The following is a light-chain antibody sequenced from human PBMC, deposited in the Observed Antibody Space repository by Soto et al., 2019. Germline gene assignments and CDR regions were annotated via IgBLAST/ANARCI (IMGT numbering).Light chain of an antibody. V-gene: IGLV2-14*03. J-gene: IGLJ2*01. CDR2: DVT. CDR1: SSNVGGYDY. Sequence: QSVLTQPASVSGSPGQSITISCTGTSSNVGGYDYVSWYQHHPGKAPKVMIYDVTNRPSGVSNRFSGSKSGNTASLTISGLQAEDEGDYYCCSYTSSHTRIFGGGTQLTVL. CDR3: CSYTSSHTRI.